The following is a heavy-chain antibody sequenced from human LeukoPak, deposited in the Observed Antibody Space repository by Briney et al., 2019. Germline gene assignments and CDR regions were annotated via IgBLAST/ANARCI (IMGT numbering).Heavy chain of an antibody. CDR1: GGSISSYY. CDR2: IYYSGST. V-gene: IGHV4-59*01. CDR3: ARLRRSWIDP. Sequence: SETLSLTCTVSGGSISSYYWSWIRQPPGKGLEWIGYIYYSGSTNYNPSLKSRVTISVDTSKNQFSLKLSSVTAADTAVYYCARLRRSWIDPWGQGTLVTASS. D-gene: IGHD3-16*01. J-gene: IGHJ5*02.